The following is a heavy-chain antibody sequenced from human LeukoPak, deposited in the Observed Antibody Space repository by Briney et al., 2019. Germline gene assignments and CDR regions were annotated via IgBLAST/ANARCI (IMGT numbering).Heavy chain of an antibody. Sequence: SETLSLTCTVSGGSISIYYWSWIRQPPGKGLEWIGYIYYSGSTNYNPSLKSRVTISVDTSKNQFSLKLSSVTAADTAVYYCARHLRFLEWHGDAFDIWGQGTMVTVSS. CDR2: IYYSGST. V-gene: IGHV4-59*08. J-gene: IGHJ3*02. CDR1: GGSISIYY. CDR3: ARHLRFLEWHGDAFDI. D-gene: IGHD3-3*01.